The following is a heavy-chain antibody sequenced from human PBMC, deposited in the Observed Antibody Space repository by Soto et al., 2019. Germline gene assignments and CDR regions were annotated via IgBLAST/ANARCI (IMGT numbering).Heavy chain of an antibody. J-gene: IGHJ6*03. CDR2: FDPEDGET. D-gene: IGHD6-13*01. CDR3: GIGPIAAAGRDYYYMDV. CDR1: GYTLTELS. Sequence: ASVKVSCKVSGYTLTELSMHWVRQAPGKGLEWTGGFDPEDGETIYAQKFQGRVTMTEDTSTDTAYMELSSLRSEDTAVYYCGIGPIAAAGRDYYYMDVWGKGTTVTVSS. V-gene: IGHV1-24*01.